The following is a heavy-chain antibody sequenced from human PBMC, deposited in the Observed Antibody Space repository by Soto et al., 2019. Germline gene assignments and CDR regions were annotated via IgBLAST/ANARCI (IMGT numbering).Heavy chain of an antibody. J-gene: IGHJ4*02. Sequence: SETLSLTCTVSSGSISVTNVFWGWVRQPPGKGLEWIGNVDYSGTAYFSPSLATRVTFHVDTSKNQFSLTLYSVTAADTAVYYCARITGRHLDYWGQGSLVTVSS. CDR2: VDYSGTA. CDR3: ARITGRHLDY. D-gene: IGHD1-20*01. CDR1: SGSISVTNVF. V-gene: IGHV4-39*01.